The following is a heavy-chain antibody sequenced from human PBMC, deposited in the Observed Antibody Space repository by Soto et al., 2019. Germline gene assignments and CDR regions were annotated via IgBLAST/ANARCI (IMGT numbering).Heavy chain of an antibody. J-gene: IGHJ4*02. D-gene: IGHD2-15*01. CDR1: GGSISSSSYY. V-gene: IGHV4-39*01. Sequence: SETLSLTCTVSGGSISSSSYYWGWIRQPPGKGLEWIGSIYYSGSTYYNPSLKSRVTISVDTSKNQFSLKLSSVTAADTAVYYCARQCSYFDYWGQGTLVTVSS. CDR2: IYYSGST. CDR3: ARQCSYFDY.